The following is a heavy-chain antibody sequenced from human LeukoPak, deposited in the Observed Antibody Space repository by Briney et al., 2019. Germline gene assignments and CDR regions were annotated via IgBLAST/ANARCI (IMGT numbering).Heavy chain of an antibody. Sequence: TGGSLRLSCAASGFTFSSYAMSWVRQAPGKGLEWVSAISGSGGSTYYADSVKGRLTISRDNSKNTLYLQMNSLKPDDTAMYYCAKSIPAIAVAVSTRQWGQGTLVTVSS. D-gene: IGHD6-19*01. CDR3: AKSIPAIAVAVSTRQ. CDR2: ISGSGGST. J-gene: IGHJ4*02. CDR1: GFTFSSYA. V-gene: IGHV3-23*01.